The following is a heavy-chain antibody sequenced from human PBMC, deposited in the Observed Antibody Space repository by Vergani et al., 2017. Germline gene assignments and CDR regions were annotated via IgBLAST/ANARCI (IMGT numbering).Heavy chain of an antibody. D-gene: IGHD3-10*01. CDR3: ARPSYGSVYDSDYGLDV. CDR1: GYKFNNYA. V-gene: IGHV3-48*03. Sequence: EVSLMESGGDLVQPGGSLTLSCAGSGYKFNNYAIHWVRQAPGKGLEWVAYINVNVVTKYYADSVAGRFTVSRDSGRKAVSLRMNSLRVDDTAVYYFARPSYGSVYDSDYGLDVWGQGTTVFVSS. J-gene: IGHJ6*02. CDR2: INVNVVTK.